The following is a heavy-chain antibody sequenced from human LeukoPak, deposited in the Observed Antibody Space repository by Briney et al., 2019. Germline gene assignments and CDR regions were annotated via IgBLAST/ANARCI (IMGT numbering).Heavy chain of an antibody. Sequence: SETLSLTCAVYGGSFSGYYWSWLRQPPGKGLEGIGEINHSGSTNYNPSLKSRVTISVDTSKNQFSLKLSSVTAADTAVYYCARRGVAASFDYWGQGTLVTVSS. CDR3: ARRGVAASFDY. CDR1: GGSFSGYY. J-gene: IGHJ4*02. CDR2: INHSGST. V-gene: IGHV4-34*01. D-gene: IGHD3-3*01.